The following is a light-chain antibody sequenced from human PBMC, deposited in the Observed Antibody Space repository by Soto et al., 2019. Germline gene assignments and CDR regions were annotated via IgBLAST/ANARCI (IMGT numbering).Light chain of an antibody. CDR3: CSYAGTWF. CDR1: SRDVGGNNY. Sequence: QSALTQPRSVSGSPGQSVTISCTGTSRDVGGNNYVSWYQHHPGKAPKLMIYDVNKRPSGVPDRFSASKSGNTASLTISGLQADDEADYYCCSYAGTWFFGGGTKVTVL. CDR2: DVN. J-gene: IGLJ2*01. V-gene: IGLV2-11*01.